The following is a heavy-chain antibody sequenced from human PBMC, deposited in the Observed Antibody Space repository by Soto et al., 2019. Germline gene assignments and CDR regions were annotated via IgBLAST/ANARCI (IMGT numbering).Heavy chain of an antibody. Sequence: PVELLKHSCQGSEDSFTSYWIVWVSQMPGKGLEWMGIIYPGDSDTRYSPSFQGQVTISADKSISTAYLQWSSLKASDTAMYYCARLGAGSGSYKHTIHDYWGQGPLVNV. J-gene: IGHJ4*02. D-gene: IGHD1-26*01. CDR3: ARLGAGSGSYKHTIHDY. V-gene: IGHV5-51*01. CDR2: IYPGDSDT. CDR1: EDSFTSYW.